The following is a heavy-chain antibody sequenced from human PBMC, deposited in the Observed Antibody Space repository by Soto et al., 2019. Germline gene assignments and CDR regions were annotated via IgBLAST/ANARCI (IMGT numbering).Heavy chain of an antibody. CDR3: ARDGVGATTFFGYFDY. CDR1: GLIFSGHG. Sequence: SGRSLRLSWAASGLIFSGHGMHLVRQAPGKGLQWVAVIRYDGSNIYYADSVKGRFTISRDNSENTLYLQMNSLRAEDTAVYYCARDGVGATTFFGYFDYWGQGALVTVSS. J-gene: IGHJ4*02. D-gene: IGHD1-26*01. V-gene: IGHV3-33*01. CDR2: IRYDGSNI.